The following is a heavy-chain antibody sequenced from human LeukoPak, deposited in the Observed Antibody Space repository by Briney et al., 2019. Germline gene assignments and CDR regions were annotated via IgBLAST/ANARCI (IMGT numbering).Heavy chain of an antibody. J-gene: IGHJ4*02. CDR3: AKDSSVYYYDSRNCDY. Sequence: GGSLRLSCAASGFTFSSYGMHWVRQAPGKGLEWVAFIRYDGSNKYYADSVKGRFTISRDNSKNTLYLQMNSLRPEDTAVYYCAKDSSVYYYDSRNCDYWGQGTLVTVSS. V-gene: IGHV3-30*02. D-gene: IGHD3-22*01. CDR1: GFTFSSYG. CDR2: IRYDGSNK.